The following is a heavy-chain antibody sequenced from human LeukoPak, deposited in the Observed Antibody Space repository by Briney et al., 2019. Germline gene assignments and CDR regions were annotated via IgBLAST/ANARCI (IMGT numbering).Heavy chain of an antibody. V-gene: IGHV1-18*01. D-gene: IGHD4-17*01. Sequence: ASVKVSCKASGGTFSSYAISWVRQAPGQGLEWMGWISAYNGNTNYAQKLQGRVTMTTDTSTSTAYMELRCLRSDDTAVYYCARREYGADPRVFDYWGQGTLVTVSS. J-gene: IGHJ4*02. CDR1: GGTFSSYA. CDR2: ISAYNGNT. CDR3: ARREYGADPRVFDY.